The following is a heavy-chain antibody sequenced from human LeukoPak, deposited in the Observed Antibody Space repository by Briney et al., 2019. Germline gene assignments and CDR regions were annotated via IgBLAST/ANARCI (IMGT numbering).Heavy chain of an antibody. D-gene: IGHD3-16*02. CDR3: ARDLSSGELSFDY. J-gene: IGHJ4*02. CDR2: INPNSGGT. V-gene: IGHV1-2*02. Sequence: ASVKVSCKASGYTFTGYYMHWVRQAPGQGLEWMGWINPNSGGTNCAQKFQGRVTMTSDTSINTVYMELSRLRSDDTAMYYCARDLSSGELSFDYWGQGALVTVSS. CDR1: GYTFTGYY.